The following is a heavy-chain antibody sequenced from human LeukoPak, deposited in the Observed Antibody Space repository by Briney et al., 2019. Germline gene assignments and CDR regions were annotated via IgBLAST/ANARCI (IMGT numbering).Heavy chain of an antibody. V-gene: IGHV3-48*01. CDR1: GFNFIDYS. CDR2: IGISSGNT. D-gene: IGHD5-12*01. CDR3: ARDHRYAFDN. Sequence: GGSLRLSCAASGFNFIDYSMNWVRPAPGKGLEWISYIGISSGNTKYADSVKGRFTISRDKARNSLYLQMNSLRVEDTAVYYCARDHRYAFDNWGHRTLVTVSS. J-gene: IGHJ4*01.